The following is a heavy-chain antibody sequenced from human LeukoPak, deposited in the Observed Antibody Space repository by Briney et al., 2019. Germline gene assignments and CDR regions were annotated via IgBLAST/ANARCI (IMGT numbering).Heavy chain of an antibody. V-gene: IGHV4-30-4*01. CDR3: ARGNYGDYGEYFQH. Sequence: SQTLSLTCTVSGGSISRGDYYWSWVRQPPGKGLEWIGYIYYSGSTYYNPSLKSRVTISVDTSKNQFSLKLSSVTAADTAVYYCARGNYGDYGEYFQHWGQGTLVTVSS. CDR1: GGSISRGDYY. J-gene: IGHJ1*01. D-gene: IGHD4-17*01. CDR2: IYYSGST.